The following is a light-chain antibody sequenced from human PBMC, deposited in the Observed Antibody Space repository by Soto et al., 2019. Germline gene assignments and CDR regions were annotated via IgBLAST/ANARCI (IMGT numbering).Light chain of an antibody. J-gene: IGKJ1*01. V-gene: IGKV4-1*01. Sequence: DIVMTQSPDSLAVXVGQRATINXXSSKTVLDSFNNKDYLTWYQQKPGQPPKLLIYWASTWEFGVPDRFIGCGSGTDYTLALSTLHSCGVAVSICEGYRCAAGRLGEGTKVDIK. CDR1: KTVLDSFNNKDY. CDR2: WAS. CDR3: EGYRCAAGR.